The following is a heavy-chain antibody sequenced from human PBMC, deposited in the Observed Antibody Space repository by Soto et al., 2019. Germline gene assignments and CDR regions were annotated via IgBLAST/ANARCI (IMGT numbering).Heavy chain of an antibody. CDR1: GVTFSHYA. Sequence: EVQVLESGGGLVQPGGSLRLSCAVSGVTFSHYAMTWVRQAPGKGLEWVATIRGNGDTESANSVKGRFIISRDNSKETLCLQMDSLRAEDTAVYYCTRDPNVDYVGAFEFWGQGTMVIVSS. V-gene: IGHV3-23*01. J-gene: IGHJ3*01. CDR3: TRDPNVDYVGAFEF. D-gene: IGHD4-17*01. CDR2: IRGNGDT.